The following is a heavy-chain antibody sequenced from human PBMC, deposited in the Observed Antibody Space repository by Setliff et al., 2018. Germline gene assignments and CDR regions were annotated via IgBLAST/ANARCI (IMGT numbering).Heavy chain of an antibody. CDR2: ISYSGIT. J-gene: IGHJ1*01. CDR1: GASVSSHY. Sequence: PSETLSLTCNVSGASVSSHYWDWIRQPPGKGLEWIGFISYSGITTYSVSLKSRVSISVDTSKNQLSLTLSSVTAADTAVYYCVREGYSEYFQDWGRGTLVTVS. CDR3: VREGYSEYFQD. D-gene: IGHD1-1*01. V-gene: IGHV4-59*02.